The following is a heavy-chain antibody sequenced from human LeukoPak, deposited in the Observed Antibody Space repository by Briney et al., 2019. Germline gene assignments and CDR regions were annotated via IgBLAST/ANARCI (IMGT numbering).Heavy chain of an antibody. CDR3: ARGVKDWNAAYYFDY. CDR1: GGSISSYY. V-gene: IGHV4-59*01. Sequence: SETLSLTCTVSGGSISSYYWSWIRQPPGKGLEWIGYIYYSGSTDYNPSLKSRVTISVDTSKNQFSLKLSSVTAADTAVYYCARGVKDWNAAYYFDYWGQGTLVTVSS. J-gene: IGHJ4*02. CDR2: IYYSGST. D-gene: IGHD1-1*01.